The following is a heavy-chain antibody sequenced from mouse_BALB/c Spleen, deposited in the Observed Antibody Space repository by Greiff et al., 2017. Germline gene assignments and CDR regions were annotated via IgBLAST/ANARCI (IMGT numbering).Heavy chain of an antibody. D-gene: IGHD2-4*01. CDR2: ISSGGSYT. V-gene: IGHV5-9-4*01. CDR1: GFTFSSYA. J-gene: IGHJ3*01. CDR3: ATYDYDRGFAY. Sequence: EVKLVESGGGLVKPGGSLKLSCAASGFTFSSYAMSWVRQSPEKRLEWVAEISSGGSYTYYPDTVTGRFTISRDNAKNTLYLKMSSLRSEDTAMYYCATYDYDRGFAYWGEGTLVTVSA.